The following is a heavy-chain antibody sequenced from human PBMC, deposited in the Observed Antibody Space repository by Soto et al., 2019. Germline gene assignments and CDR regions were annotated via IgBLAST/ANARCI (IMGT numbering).Heavy chain of an antibody. CDR2: IYPGDSDT. Sequence: PGESLKISCKGSGYSFTSYWIGWVRQMPGKGLAWMGIIYPGDSDTRYSPSFQGQVTISADKSISTAYLQWSSLKASDTAMYYCARDGAYCAGDCYLYYYGMDVCCQGTTVTVSS. D-gene: IGHD2-21*02. V-gene: IGHV5-51*01. CDR1: GYSFTSYW. J-gene: IGHJ6*02. CDR3: ARDGAYCAGDCYLYYYGMDV.